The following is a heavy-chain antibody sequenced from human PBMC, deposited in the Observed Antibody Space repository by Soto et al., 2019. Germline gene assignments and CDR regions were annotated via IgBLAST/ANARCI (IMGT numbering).Heavy chain of an antibody. CDR2: INPNSGGT. Sequence: FSGYYWSWIRQPPGKGLEWMGWINPNSGGTNYAQKFQGWVTMTRDTSISTAYMELSRLRSDDTAVYYCARDRVVLMVYPTYYYYGMDVWGQGTTVTVSS. D-gene: IGHD2-8*01. CDR3: ARDRVVLMVYPTYYYYGMDV. J-gene: IGHJ6*02. V-gene: IGHV1-2*04. CDR1: FSGYY.